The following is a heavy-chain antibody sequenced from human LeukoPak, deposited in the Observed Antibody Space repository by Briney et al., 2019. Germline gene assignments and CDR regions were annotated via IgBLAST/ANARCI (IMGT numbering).Heavy chain of an antibody. V-gene: IGHV3-23*01. Sequence: HPGGSLRLSCAASGFTFSSYAMSWVRQAPGKGLEWVSAISGSGGSTYYADSVKGRFTISRDNSKNTLYLQMNSLRAEDTAVYYCASPRRGVVPAAMFSGMDVWGRGTTVTVSS. CDR3: ASPRRGVVPAAMFSGMDV. CDR1: GFTFSSYA. D-gene: IGHD2-2*01. J-gene: IGHJ6*02. CDR2: ISGSGGST.